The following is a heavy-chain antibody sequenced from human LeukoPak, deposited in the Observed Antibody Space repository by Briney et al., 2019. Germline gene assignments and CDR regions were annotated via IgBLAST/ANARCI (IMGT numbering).Heavy chain of an antibody. J-gene: IGHJ6*02. CDR3: ARARGYSYGPPSHYDYYYGMDV. D-gene: IGHD5-18*01. Sequence: SETLSLTCTVSGGSISSYYWSWLRQPPGKGLEWIGYIYYSGSTNYNPFLKSRVTISVDTSKNQFSLKLSSVTAADTAVYYCARARGYSYGPPSHYDYYYGMDVWGQGTTVTVSS. CDR2: IYYSGST. CDR1: GGSISSYY. V-gene: IGHV4-59*01.